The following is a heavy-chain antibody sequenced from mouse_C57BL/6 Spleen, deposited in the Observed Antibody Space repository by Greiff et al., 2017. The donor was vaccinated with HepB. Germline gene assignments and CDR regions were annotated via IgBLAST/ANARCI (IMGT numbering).Heavy chain of an antibody. J-gene: IGHJ4*01. CDR1: GYTFTSYW. Sequence: QVQLQQPGAELVRPGSSVKLSCKASGYTFTSYWMHWVKQRPIQGLEWIGNIDPSDSETHYNQKFKDKATLTVDKSSSTAYMQLSSLTSEDSAVYYCARRMVTTDDGYAMDYWGQGTSVTVSS. V-gene: IGHV1-52*01. D-gene: IGHD2-2*01. CDR3: ARRMVTTDDGYAMDY. CDR2: IDPSDSET.